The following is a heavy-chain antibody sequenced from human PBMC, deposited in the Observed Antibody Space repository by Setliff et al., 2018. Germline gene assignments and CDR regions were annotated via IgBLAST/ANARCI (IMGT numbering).Heavy chain of an antibody. CDR2: IHPSGST. V-gene: IGHV4-4*08. CDR3: ARTTGSTHNWLDP. CDR1: GASFSDYY. D-gene: IGHD1-1*01. Sequence: SETLSLTCTVYGASFSDYYWGWIRQPPGKGLEWIGRIHPSGSTNYNPSLKSRVTISVDTSKNQFSLKVSSVTAADTAVYYCARTTGSTHNWLDPWGPGTLVTVS. J-gene: IGHJ5*02.